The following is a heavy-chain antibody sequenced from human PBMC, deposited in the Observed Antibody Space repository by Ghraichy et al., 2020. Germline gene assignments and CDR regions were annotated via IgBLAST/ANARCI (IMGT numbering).Heavy chain of an antibody. V-gene: IGHV3-21*01. J-gene: IGHJ6*02. CDR1: GFTFSSYT. D-gene: IGHD2-15*01. CDR2: ISSSSSYI. Sequence: GESLNISCVASGFTFSSYTMNWVRQAPGTVLEWVSSISSSSSYIYYANSVKGRFTISRDNAKNSLYLQMNSLRAEDTAVHYCARDSVAGVVVVASTKYGMDVWGQGTTVTVSS. CDR3: ARDSVAGVVVVASTKYGMDV.